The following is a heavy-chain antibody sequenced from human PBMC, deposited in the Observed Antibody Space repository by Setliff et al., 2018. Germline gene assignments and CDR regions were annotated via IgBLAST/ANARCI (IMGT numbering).Heavy chain of an antibody. CDR3: ARLTTVVTREYYYYYMDV. Sequence: KSSETLSLTCVVYGGSFSNYYWSWIRQPPGKGLEWIGEINHSGSTNYNPSLKSRVTISVDTSKNQFSLKVNSVTAADTAVYYCARLTTVVTREYYYYYMDVWGKGTTVTVSS. D-gene: IGHD4-17*01. CDR2: INHSGST. J-gene: IGHJ6*03. V-gene: IGHV4-34*01. CDR1: GGSFSNYY.